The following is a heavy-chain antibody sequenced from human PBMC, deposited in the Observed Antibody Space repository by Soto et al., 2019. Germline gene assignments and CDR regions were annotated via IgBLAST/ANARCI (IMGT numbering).Heavy chain of an antibody. D-gene: IGHD2-2*01. CDR3: ARVGFVVVPAASEFFDY. CDR2: ISAYNGNT. V-gene: IGHV1-18*01. Sequence: ASVKVSCKASGYTFTSYGISWVRQAPGQGLEWMGWISAYNGNTNYAQKLQGRVTMTTDTSTSTAYMELRSLRSDDTAVYYFARVGFVVVPAASEFFDYWGQGTLVTVSS. J-gene: IGHJ4*02. CDR1: GYTFTSYG.